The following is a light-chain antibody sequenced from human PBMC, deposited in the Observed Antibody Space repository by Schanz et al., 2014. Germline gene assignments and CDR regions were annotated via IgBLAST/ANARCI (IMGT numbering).Light chain of an antibody. CDR3: SSYAGSSTFGDVV. J-gene: IGLJ2*01. V-gene: IGLV2-14*03. Sequence: SALTQPASVSGSPGQSITISCTGTSSDVGGYNYVSWYQQHPGKAPRLMISDVSDRPSGVSNRFSGSKSGNTASLTISGLQAEDEADYYCSSYAGSSTFGDVVFGGGIKLTVL. CDR2: DVS. CDR1: SSDVGGYNY.